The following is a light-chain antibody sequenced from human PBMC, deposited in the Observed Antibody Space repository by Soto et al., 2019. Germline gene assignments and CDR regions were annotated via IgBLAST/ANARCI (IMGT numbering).Light chain of an antibody. CDR3: AAWDDSRYGVV. V-gene: IGLV1-44*01. CDR1: NSNIGSNN. Sequence: QSVLTQSPSASGTPGQRVTIACSGSNSNIGSNNVNWYRHVPGTAPKLLIFRSDQPPSGVPDRFSGSRSGTSASLVINGLQSGDEAHYYCAAWDDSRYGVVFGGGTKLTVL. J-gene: IGLJ2*01. CDR2: RSD.